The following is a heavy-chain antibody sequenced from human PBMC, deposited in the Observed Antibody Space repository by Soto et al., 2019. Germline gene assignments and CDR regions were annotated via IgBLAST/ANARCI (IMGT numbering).Heavy chain of an antibody. CDR1: GFTFSSYG. D-gene: IGHD2-15*01. J-gene: IGHJ4*02. CDR2: ISYDGSNK. CDR3: AKDRLVAATPDY. Sequence: QVQLVESGGGVVQPGRSLRLSCAASGFTFSSYGMHWVRQAPGKGLEWVAVISYDGSNKYYADSVKGRFTISRDNSKNTLYLQMNSLRAEDTAVYYCAKDRLVAATPDYWGQGTLVTVYS. V-gene: IGHV3-30*18.